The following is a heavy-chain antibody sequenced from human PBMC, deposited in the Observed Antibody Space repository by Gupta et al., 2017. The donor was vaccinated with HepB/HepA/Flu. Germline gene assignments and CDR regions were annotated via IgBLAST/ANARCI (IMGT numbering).Heavy chain of an antibody. D-gene: IGHD1-1*01. CDR1: GFTFSSYA. J-gene: IGHJ4*02. CDR2: ISGSGSST. CDR3: AKAWKLGGVFEY. Sequence: EVQLLESGGGLVQPGGSLRLSCAASGFTFSSYAMTWVRQAPGKGLEWVSSISGSGSSTYYADSVNGRFTISRDNSKNTLYLQMNSLRAEDTAIYYCAKAWKLGGVFEYWGQGTLVTVSS. V-gene: IGHV3-23*01.